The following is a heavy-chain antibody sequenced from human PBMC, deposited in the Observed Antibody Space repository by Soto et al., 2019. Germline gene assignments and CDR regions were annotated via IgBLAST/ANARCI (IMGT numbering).Heavy chain of an antibody. J-gene: IGHJ5*02. D-gene: IGHD3-3*01. CDR1: GGSISSYY. V-gene: IGHV4-4*07. CDR3: ARGRFLEWSGGWFDP. CDR2: IYTSGST. Sequence: AETLSLTCTVSGGSISSYYWSWSRQPAGKGLEGIGRIYTSGSTNYNRSLKSRVPMSVDTSKNQFSLKLSSVTAADTAVYYCARGRFLEWSGGWFDPWGQGTLVSVSS.